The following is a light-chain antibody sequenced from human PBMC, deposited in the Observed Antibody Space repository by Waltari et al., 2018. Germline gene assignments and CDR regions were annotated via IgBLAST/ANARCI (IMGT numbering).Light chain of an antibody. J-gene: IGKJ4*01. CDR2: GAS. CDR1: QSVSNK. Sequence: EIVMTQSPATLSVSPGERATLSCRASQSVSNKLAWYQQKPGQPPRLLISGASTRATGVPARFSGSGSGTEFTLTISSLQSEDFAVYYCQQYNNWPPLTFGGGTKVEIK. V-gene: IGKV3-15*01. CDR3: QQYNNWPPLT.